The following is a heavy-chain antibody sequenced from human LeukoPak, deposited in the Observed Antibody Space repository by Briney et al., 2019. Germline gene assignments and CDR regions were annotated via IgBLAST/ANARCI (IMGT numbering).Heavy chain of an antibody. D-gene: IGHD2-15*01. CDR1: GFTFSSYW. V-gene: IGHV3-7*01. Sequence: GGSLRLSCAASGFTFSSYWMSWVRQAPGKGREGVANIKQDGSEKYYVDSVKGRFTISRDNAKNSLYLQMNSLRAEDTAVYYCARDPHRVVAATDPDYWGQGTLVTVSS. CDR3: ARDPHRVVAATDPDY. J-gene: IGHJ4*02. CDR2: IKQDGSEK.